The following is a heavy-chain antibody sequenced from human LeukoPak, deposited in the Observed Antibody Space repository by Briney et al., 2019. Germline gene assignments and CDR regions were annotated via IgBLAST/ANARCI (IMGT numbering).Heavy chain of an antibody. D-gene: IGHD2-15*01. CDR1: GFTFSSYW. CDR3: ARDGGNMGDEYFQH. V-gene: IGHV3-7*03. J-gene: IGHJ1*01. CDR2: IKQDGSEK. Sequence: GGSLRLSCAASGFTFSSYWMSWVRQAPGKGLEWVANIKQDGSEKYYVDSVKGRFTISRDNSKNTLYLQMNSLRAEDTAVYYCARDGGNMGDEYFQHWGQGTLVTVSS.